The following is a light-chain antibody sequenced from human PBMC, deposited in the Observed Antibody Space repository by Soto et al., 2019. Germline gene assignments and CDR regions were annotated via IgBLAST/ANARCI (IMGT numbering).Light chain of an antibody. J-gene: IGKJ1*01. Sequence: EIVLPQSPGTLSLSPGERASLSCRASQSVSSSYLAWYQQKPGQAPRLLIYGASSRATGIPDRFSASGSGTDFTLTISRLKPEDLSVYYCQQYGDSPWTFGQGTKVYIK. CDR3: QQYGDSPWT. V-gene: IGKV3-20*01. CDR2: GAS. CDR1: QSVSSSY.